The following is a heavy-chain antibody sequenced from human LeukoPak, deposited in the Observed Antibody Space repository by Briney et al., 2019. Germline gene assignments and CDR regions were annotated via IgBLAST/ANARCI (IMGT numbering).Heavy chain of an antibody. CDR2: ISYDGSNK. Sequence: PGRSLRLSCAASGFTFSSYAMHWVRQAPGKGLEWVAVISYDGSNKYYADSVKGRFTISRDNSKNTLYLQMNSLRAEDTAVYYCARDESRSGWYISDYWGQGTLVTVSS. D-gene: IGHD6-19*01. V-gene: IGHV3-30*04. CDR3: ARDESRSGWYISDY. J-gene: IGHJ4*02. CDR1: GFTFSSYA.